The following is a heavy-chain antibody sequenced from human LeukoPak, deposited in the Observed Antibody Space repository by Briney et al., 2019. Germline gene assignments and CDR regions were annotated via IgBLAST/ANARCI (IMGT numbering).Heavy chain of an antibody. V-gene: IGHV3-7*01. CDR2: RNEDGNRK. CDR1: GFTFSRYW. CDR3: ARDEYLWSGYYPNQVFDY. Sequence: GGSLRLSCTASGFTFSRYWMSWVRQAPGKGLEWVANRNEDGNRKYYVDSVKGRFTISRDNAKNSLYLHMNSLRAEDTAVYYCARDEYLWSGYYPNQVFDYWGQGTLVTVSS. D-gene: IGHD3-3*01. J-gene: IGHJ4*02.